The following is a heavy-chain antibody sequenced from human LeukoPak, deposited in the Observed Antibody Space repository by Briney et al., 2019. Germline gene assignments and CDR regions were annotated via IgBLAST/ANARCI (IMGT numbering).Heavy chain of an antibody. CDR1: GGTFSSYT. CDR2: IIPILGIA. V-gene: IGHV1-69*04. D-gene: IGHD3-3*01. Sequence: GASVKVSCKASGGTFSSYTISWVRQAPGQGLEWMGRIIPILGIANYAQKFQGRATITADKSTSTAYMELSSLRSEDTAVYYCARDKEGFYDFWSGSNALDIWGQGTMVTVSS. J-gene: IGHJ3*02. CDR3: ARDKEGFYDFWSGSNALDI.